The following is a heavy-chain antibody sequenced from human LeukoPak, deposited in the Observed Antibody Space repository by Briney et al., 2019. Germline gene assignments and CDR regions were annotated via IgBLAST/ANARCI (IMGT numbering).Heavy chain of an antibody. D-gene: IGHD3-3*01. V-gene: IGHV3-48*03. CDR2: LSSSGSAF. Sequence: PGGSLRLSCEDSGFTFRSYEMNWVRQAPGKGLEWIAYLSSSGSAFSYADSVKGRFTIARDNAKNSAYLEMNSLRADDTAVYYCARSARLMKGVVEVTALDDWGQGTLVTVSS. CDR1: GFTFRSYE. CDR3: ARSARLMKGVVEVTALDD. J-gene: IGHJ4*02.